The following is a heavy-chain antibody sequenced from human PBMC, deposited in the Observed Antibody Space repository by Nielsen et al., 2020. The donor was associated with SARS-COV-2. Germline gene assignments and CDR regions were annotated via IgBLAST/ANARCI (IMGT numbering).Heavy chain of an antibody. CDR3: ARDASSGWRLYNWFDP. Sequence: WIRQPPGKGLEWIGNIYYTGIISYNPSLKSRVTISVDTSKNHFSLKLSSVTAADTAVYYCARDASSGWRLYNWFDPWGQGTLVTVSS. V-gene: IGHV4-61*03. J-gene: IGHJ5*02. D-gene: IGHD6-19*01. CDR2: IYYTGII.